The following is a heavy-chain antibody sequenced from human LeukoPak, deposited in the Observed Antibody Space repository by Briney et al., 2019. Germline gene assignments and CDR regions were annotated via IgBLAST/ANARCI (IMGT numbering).Heavy chain of an antibody. J-gene: IGHJ4*02. D-gene: IGHD6-6*01. V-gene: IGHV4-59*01. CDR3: ARGRGSTSSLDY. CDR1: GGSISSYY. CDR2: IYYSGST. Sequence: SETLSLTCSVSGGSISSYYWSWTRQPPGKGLEWIGYIYYSGSTNYNPSLKSRVTISVDTSKNQFSLKLSSVTAADTAVYYCARGRGSTSSLDYWGQGALVTVSS.